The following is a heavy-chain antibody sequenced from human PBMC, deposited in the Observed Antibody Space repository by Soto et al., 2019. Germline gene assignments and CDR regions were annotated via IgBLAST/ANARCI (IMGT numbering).Heavy chain of an antibody. CDR3: ARRELLPFWFDP. D-gene: IGHD1-26*01. CDR2: IYHTGSA. V-gene: IGHV4-59*12. Sequence: PSETLSLTCAVSGGSIGTYYWAWIRQPPGKGLEWIGYIYHTGSAVYNPSLRSRVTMSIDTSKNQVSLRLSSVTATDTAVYYCARRELLPFWFDPWGQGTLVTVSS. CDR1: GGSIGTYY. J-gene: IGHJ5*02.